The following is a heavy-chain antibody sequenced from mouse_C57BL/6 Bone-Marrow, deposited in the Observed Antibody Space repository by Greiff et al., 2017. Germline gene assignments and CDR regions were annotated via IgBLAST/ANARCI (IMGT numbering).Heavy chain of an antibody. CDR3: ARHFPSDLAMDY. Sequence: VKLQESGAELARPGASVKLSCKASGYTFTSYGISWVKQRTGQGLEWIGEIYPRSGSTYYNEKFKGKATLTADKSSSTAYMELSSLTSEDSAVYCCARHFPSDLAMDYWGQGTSVTVSS. CDR1: GYTFTSYG. V-gene: IGHV1-81*01. D-gene: IGHD6-1*01. CDR2: IYPRSGST. J-gene: IGHJ4*01.